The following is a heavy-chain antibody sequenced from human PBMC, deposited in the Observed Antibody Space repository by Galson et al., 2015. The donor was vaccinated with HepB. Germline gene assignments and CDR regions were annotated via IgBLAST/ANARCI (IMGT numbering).Heavy chain of an antibody. CDR2: IGSSDDSV. J-gene: IGHJ4*02. CDR3: ARLSEYGGNDPY. D-gene: IGHD5-12*01. CDR1: GFTFSIYT. Sequence: SLRLSCAASGFTFSIYTMNWVRQAPGKGLEWISYIGSSDDSVYYADSVKGRFTISRDNARNSLYLHMNTLRDEDTAVYYCARLSEYGGNDPYWGQGTLVTVSS. V-gene: IGHV3-48*02.